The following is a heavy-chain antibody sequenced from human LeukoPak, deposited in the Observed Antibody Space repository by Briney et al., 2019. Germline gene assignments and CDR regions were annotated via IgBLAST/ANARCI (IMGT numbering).Heavy chain of an antibody. Sequence: PGGSLRLSCAASGFTFSSYWMHWVRQAPGKGLVWVSRINSDGSSTSYADSVKGRFTISRDNAKNTLYLQMNSLRAEDTAVYYSVGSSSWYFDYWGQGTLVTVSS. D-gene: IGHD6-13*01. CDR1: GFTFSSYW. J-gene: IGHJ4*02. V-gene: IGHV3-74*01. CDR2: INSDGSST. CDR3: VGSSSWYFDY.